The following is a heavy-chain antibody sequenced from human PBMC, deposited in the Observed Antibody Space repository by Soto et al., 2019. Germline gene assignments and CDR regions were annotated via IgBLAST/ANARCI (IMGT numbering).Heavy chain of an antibody. CDR1: GFTFNNYG. CDR2: VWYDGSKK. Sequence: GGSLRLSCAASGFTFNNYGMHWVRQAPGKGPEWVALVWYDGSKKYYGDSVKGRFTISRDNSESMLYLQMNSMRDEDTAVYYCARSATGTTRSNYDYWGQGTLVTVSS. D-gene: IGHD1-1*01. J-gene: IGHJ4*02. V-gene: IGHV3-33*01. CDR3: ARSATGTTRSNYDY.